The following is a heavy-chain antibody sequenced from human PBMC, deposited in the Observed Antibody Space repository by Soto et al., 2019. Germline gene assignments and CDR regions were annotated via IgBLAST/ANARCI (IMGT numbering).Heavy chain of an antibody. V-gene: IGHV1-18*01. J-gene: IGHJ4*02. D-gene: IGHD3-22*01. CDR2: ISAYNANT. CDR3: AFNYYDSSGENY. Sequence: ASVKVSCKASGYTFASYGISWVRQAPGQGLEWMGWISAYNANTNYAQKLQGRVTMTTDTSTSTAYMELRSLRSDDTAVYYCAFNYYDSSGENYWGQGTLVTVSS. CDR1: GYTFASYG.